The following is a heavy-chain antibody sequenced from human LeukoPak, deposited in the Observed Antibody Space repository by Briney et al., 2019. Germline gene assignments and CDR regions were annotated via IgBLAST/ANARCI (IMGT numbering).Heavy chain of an antibody. Sequence: PSGTLSLTCGVSGGSVSGSDWWTWVRQPPGKGLEWIGEIYHSGNTNYNPSLKSRVTISIDKSKNQFSLKLSSVTAADTAVYYCASGYSYGYFDYWGQGTLVTVSS. CDR3: ASGYSYGYFDY. V-gene: IGHV4-4*02. D-gene: IGHD5-18*01. CDR2: IYHSGNT. CDR1: GGSVSGSDW. J-gene: IGHJ4*02.